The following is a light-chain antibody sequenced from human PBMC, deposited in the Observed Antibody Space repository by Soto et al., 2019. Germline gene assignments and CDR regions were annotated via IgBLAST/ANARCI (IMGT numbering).Light chain of an antibody. CDR2: GAS. V-gene: IGKV3-20*01. J-gene: IGKJ1*01. CDR3: QQYGTSPPT. Sequence: EIVLTQSPCTLSLSPGERATLSCSASQSVSSSYLAWYQQKPGQAPRLLIYGASSRATGIPDRFSGSGSGTDFTLTISRLEPEDFAVYNCQQYGTSPPTFGQGTKVDIK. CDR1: QSVSSSY.